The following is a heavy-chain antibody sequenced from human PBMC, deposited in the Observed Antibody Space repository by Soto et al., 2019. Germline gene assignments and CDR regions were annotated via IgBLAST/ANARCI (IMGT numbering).Heavy chain of an antibody. Sequence: SETLSLTCSVSDDSINSDKYYWGWIRQPPGKGLEWIGSIYYRGNAYYNPSLQTRVTISLDKSRSQSSLKLNSVTAADTAVYYCARQGGYEDYYYMDVWGKGTTVTVSS. V-gene: IGHV4-39*01. D-gene: IGHD6-19*01. CDR2: IYYRGNA. CDR1: DDSINSDKYY. J-gene: IGHJ6*03. CDR3: ARQGGYEDYYYMDV.